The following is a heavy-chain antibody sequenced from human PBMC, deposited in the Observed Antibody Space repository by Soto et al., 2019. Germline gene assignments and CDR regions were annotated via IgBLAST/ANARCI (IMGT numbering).Heavy chain of an antibody. CDR1: GGTFSSYA. CDR3: ASRGSSSGPYYYYGMDV. Sequence: ASVKVSCKASGGTFSSYAISLVRQAPGQGLEWMGGIIPIFGTANYAQKFQGRVTITADESTSTAYMELSSLRSEDTAVYYCASRGSSSGPYYYYGMDVWGQGTTVTLSS. V-gene: IGHV1-69*13. J-gene: IGHJ6*02. D-gene: IGHD6-6*01. CDR2: IIPIFGTA.